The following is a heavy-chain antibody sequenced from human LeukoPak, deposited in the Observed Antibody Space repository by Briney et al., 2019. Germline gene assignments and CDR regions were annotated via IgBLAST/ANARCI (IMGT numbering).Heavy chain of an antibody. D-gene: IGHD3-3*02. CDR1: GFNYGSHW. V-gene: IGHV3-30*18. J-gene: IGHJ4*02. CDR3: AKERIRFQFFFDY. CDR2: ISYDGSNI. Sequence: GGSLRLSCAASGFNYGSHWMSWARQAPGKGLEWVAVISYDGSNIYYGDSVKGRFTISRDNSRNRLYLQMNSLRSEDTAIYYCAKERIRFQFFFDYWGQGTPVTVSS.